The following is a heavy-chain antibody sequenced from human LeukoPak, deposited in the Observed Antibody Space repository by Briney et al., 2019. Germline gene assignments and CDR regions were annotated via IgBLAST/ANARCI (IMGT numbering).Heavy chain of an antibody. Sequence: GEPPKISRKGSGYRFTSYWSGWVRPIPGKGVWWMGIIYPGDSDTRYSPSLQGQVTISADKSISAAYLQWSSLKASDTAMYYCARHTNDYGGYGDYWGQGTLVTVSS. J-gene: IGHJ4*02. D-gene: IGHD4-23*01. CDR2: IYPGDSDT. V-gene: IGHV5-51*01. CDR3: ARHTNDYGGYGDY. CDR1: GYRFTSYW.